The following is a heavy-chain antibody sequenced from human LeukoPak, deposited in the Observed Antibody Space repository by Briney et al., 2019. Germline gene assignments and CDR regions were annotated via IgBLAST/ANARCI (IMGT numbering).Heavy chain of an antibody. V-gene: IGHV3-43*01. Sequence: PGGSLRLSCAASGFTFDDYTMHWVRQAPGKGLEWVSLISWDGGSTYYADSVKGRFTISRDNSKNSLYLQMNSLRAEDTAVYYCARVDLFDYDAGAFDIWGQGTMVTVSS. D-gene: IGHD4-17*01. CDR2: ISWDGGST. J-gene: IGHJ3*02. CDR3: ARVDLFDYDAGAFDI. CDR1: GFTFDDYT.